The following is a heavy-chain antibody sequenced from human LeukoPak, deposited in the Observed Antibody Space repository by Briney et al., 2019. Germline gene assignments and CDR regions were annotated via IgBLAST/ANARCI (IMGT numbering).Heavy chain of an antibody. Sequence: PGGSLRLSCAASGFTFDDYAMHWVRQAPGKGLEWVSGISWNSGSIGYADSVKGRFTISRDNAKNSPYLQMNSLRAEDTALYYCAKDMGSSEESDFDYWGQGTLVTVSS. CDR1: GFTFDDYA. D-gene: IGHD6-13*01. V-gene: IGHV3-9*01. CDR2: ISWNSGSI. J-gene: IGHJ4*02. CDR3: AKDMGSSEESDFDY.